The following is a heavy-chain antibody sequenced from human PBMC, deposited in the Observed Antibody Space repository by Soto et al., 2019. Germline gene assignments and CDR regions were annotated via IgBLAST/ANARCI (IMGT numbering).Heavy chain of an antibody. Sequence: LRLSCAVAGYTFANHWMHWVRQAPGKGLEWVSRMNSDGSLINYADSVKGRFTVSRDNAGNTLYLQMNSLRVEDTAVYYCATAEVDYWGPGTLVTVSS. CDR3: ATAEVDY. CDR2: MNSDGSLI. J-gene: IGHJ4*02. V-gene: IGHV3-74*01. CDR1: GYTFANHW.